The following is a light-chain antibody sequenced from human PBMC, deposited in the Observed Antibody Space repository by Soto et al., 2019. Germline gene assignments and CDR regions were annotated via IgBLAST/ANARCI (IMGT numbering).Light chain of an antibody. V-gene: IGKV3-11*01. CDR1: HSVGST. CDR2: ATS. J-gene: IGKJ3*01. CDR3: QQRSSWPFT. Sequence: DIVLTQSPGTLSLSPGERATLSCRASHSVGSTLAWYQQKPGQAPRLLIYATSNRATGIPARFSGSGSGTDFTLTISSLEPEDFAVYYCQQRSSWPFTFGPGTKVDIK.